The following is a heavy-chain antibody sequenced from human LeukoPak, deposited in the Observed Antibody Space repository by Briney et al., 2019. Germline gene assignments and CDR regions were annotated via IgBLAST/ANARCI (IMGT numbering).Heavy chain of an antibody. CDR1: GGSISSSSYY. J-gene: IGHJ4*02. Sequence: SETLSLTCTVSGGSISSSSYYWSWIRQHPGKGLEWIGYIYYSGSTYYNPSLRSRVAISADTSKNQFSLKLSSVTAADTAVYYCARDSSVSGTYYSRYFDYWGQGTLVTVSS. CDR2: IYYSGST. CDR3: ARDSSVSGTYYSRYFDY. V-gene: IGHV4-31*03. D-gene: IGHD3-10*01.